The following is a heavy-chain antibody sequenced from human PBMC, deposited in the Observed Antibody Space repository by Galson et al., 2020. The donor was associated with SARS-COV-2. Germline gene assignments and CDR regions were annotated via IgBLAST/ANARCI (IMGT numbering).Heavy chain of an antibody. J-gene: IGHJ3*02. CDR2: ISWNSGSI. Sequence: SLKISCAASGFTFDDYAMHWVRQAPGKGLEWVSGISWNSGSIGYADSVKGRFTISRDNAKNSLYLQMNSLRAEDTALYYCAKDIGYYDILTGYYMAFDIWGQGTMVTVSS. V-gene: IGHV3-9*01. CDR1: GFTFDDYA. CDR3: AKDIGYYDILTGYYMAFDI. D-gene: IGHD3-9*01.